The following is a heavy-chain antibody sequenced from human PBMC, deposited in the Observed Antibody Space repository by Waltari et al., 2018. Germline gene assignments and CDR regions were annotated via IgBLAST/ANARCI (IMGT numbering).Heavy chain of an antibody. V-gene: IGHV3-30-3*01. J-gene: IGHJ3*02. Sequence: QVQLVESGGGVVQPGRSLRLSCAASGFTFSSYAMHWVRQAPGKGLEWVAVISYDGSNKYYADSVKGRFTISRDNSKNTLYLQMNSLRAEDTAVYYCARSQRIAARPDAFDIWGQGTMVTVSS. CDR2: ISYDGSNK. CDR3: ARSQRIAARPDAFDI. D-gene: IGHD6-6*01. CDR1: GFTFSSYA.